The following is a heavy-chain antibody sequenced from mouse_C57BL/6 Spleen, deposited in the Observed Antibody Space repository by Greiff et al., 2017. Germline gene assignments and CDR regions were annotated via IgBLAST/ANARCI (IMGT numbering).Heavy chain of an antibody. V-gene: IGHV5-16*01. Sequence: DVMLVEPEGGLVQPGSSMKLSCTASGFTFSDYYMAWVRQVPEKGLEWVANINYDGSSTYYLDSLKSRFIISRDNAKNILYLQMSRLKSEDTAAYYCAGYYDYDGGFAYWGQGTLVTVSA. CDR3: AGYYDYDGGFAY. CDR2: INYDGSST. J-gene: IGHJ3*01. CDR1: GFTFSDYY. D-gene: IGHD2-4*01.